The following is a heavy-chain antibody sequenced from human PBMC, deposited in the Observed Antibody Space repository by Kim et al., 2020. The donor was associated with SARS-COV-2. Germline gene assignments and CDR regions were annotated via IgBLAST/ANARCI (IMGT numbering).Heavy chain of an antibody. CDR3: AREAIYCSSGVCGGQFDY. CDR2: IYTTGRT. J-gene: IGHJ4*01. D-gene: IGHD2-8*01. CDR1: GASVNTYY. Sequence: SETLSLTCTVSGASVNTYYWGWIRQPAGKGLEWIGRIYTTGRTKNNPSLNSRVTMSVDTSKNQLSLRLSSVTAADTAVYYCAREAIYCSSGVCGGQFDY. V-gene: IGHV4-4*07.